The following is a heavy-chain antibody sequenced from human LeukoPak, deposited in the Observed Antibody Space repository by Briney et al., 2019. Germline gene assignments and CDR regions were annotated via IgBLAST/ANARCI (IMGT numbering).Heavy chain of an antibody. Sequence: ASVKVSCKASGYTFTSYDINWVRQAPGQGLEWMGWMNPNSGNTGSAQKFQGRVTMTRNTSISTAYMELSSLRSEDTAVYYCARGTITMVRGLIIWFNWFDPWGQGTLVTVSS. D-gene: IGHD3-10*01. J-gene: IGHJ5*02. V-gene: IGHV1-8*01. CDR1: GYTFTSYD. CDR3: ARGTITMVRGLIIWFNWFDP. CDR2: MNPNSGNT.